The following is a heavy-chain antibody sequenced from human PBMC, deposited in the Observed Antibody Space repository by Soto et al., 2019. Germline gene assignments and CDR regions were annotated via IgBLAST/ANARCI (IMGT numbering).Heavy chain of an antibody. CDR1: GGSISSSNW. D-gene: IGHD3-10*01. CDR3: ARYVQEGSPHYFDY. Sequence: PSETLSLTCAVSGGSISSSNWWSWVRQPPGKGLEWIGEIYHSGSTNYNPSLKSRVTISVDKSKNQFSLKLSSVTAADTAVYYCARYVQEGSPHYFDYWGQGTLVTVSS. V-gene: IGHV4-4*02. CDR2: IYHSGST. J-gene: IGHJ4*02.